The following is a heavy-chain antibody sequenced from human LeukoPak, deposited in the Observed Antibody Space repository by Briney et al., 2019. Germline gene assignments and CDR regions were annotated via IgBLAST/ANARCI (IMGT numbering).Heavy chain of an antibody. CDR3: AKRGVVIRVILVGFHKEAYYFDS. J-gene: IGHJ4*02. D-gene: IGHD3-22*01. CDR1: GITLSNYG. CDR2: ISGSGGRT. V-gene: IGHV3-23*01. Sequence: GGSLRLSCAVSGITLSNYGMSWFGQAPGKGLEWFAGISGSGGRTNYADAVKGRFTISRDNAKNTLFLQMNSLRVEDTAVYFCAKRGVVIRVILVGFHKEAYYFDSWGQGALVTVSS.